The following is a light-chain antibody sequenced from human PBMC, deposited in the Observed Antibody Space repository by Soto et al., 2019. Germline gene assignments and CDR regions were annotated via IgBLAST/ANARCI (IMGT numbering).Light chain of an antibody. Sequence: QSALTQPASVSGSPGQSITISCTGTSSDVGGYNYVSWVQQHPGKAPKLMIYDVSNRPSGVSNRFSGSKSGNTASLTISGLQAEDESDYYCSSYTSSSTWVFGGGTKVTVL. CDR3: SSYTSSSTWV. V-gene: IGLV2-14*01. CDR2: DVS. CDR1: SSDVGGYNY. J-gene: IGLJ3*02.